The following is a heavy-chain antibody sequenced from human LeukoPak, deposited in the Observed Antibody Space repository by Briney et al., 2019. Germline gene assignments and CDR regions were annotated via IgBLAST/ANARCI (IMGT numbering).Heavy chain of an antibody. Sequence: GGSLRLSCAASGFTFSSYSMNWVRQAPGKGLEWVSSISSSSSYIYYADSVKGRFTISRDNAKDSLYLQMNSLRAEDTAVCYCARASGSPDSNYWGQGTLVTVSS. CDR1: GFTFSSYS. D-gene: IGHD3-10*01. CDR3: ARASGSPDSNY. CDR2: ISSSSSYI. V-gene: IGHV3-21*01. J-gene: IGHJ4*02.